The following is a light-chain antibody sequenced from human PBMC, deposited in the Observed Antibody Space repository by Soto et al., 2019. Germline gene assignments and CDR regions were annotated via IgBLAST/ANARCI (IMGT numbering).Light chain of an antibody. CDR3: QQYGSSPLP. CDR1: QSVSSY. CDR2: DAS. Sequence: DIVVTKSPVTLSVSPGDTATLSCRASQSVSSYLAWYQQKPGQAPRLLIYDASNRATGIPDRFSGSGSGTDFTLTISRLEPEDLAVYYCQQYGSSPLPSGGGTKVDIK. V-gene: IGKV3-20*01. J-gene: IGKJ4*01.